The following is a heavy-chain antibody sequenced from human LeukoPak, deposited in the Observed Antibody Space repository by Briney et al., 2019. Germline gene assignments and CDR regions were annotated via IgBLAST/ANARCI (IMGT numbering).Heavy chain of an antibody. Sequence: GASVKVSCKASGYTFTSYDINWVRQATGQGLEWMGWMNPNSGNTGYAQKFQGRVTMTRNTSISTAYMELSSLRSEDTAVYYCARMRSIAAVGWNWFDPWGQGTLVTVSS. J-gene: IGHJ5*02. CDR1: GYTFTSYD. CDR2: MNPNSGNT. D-gene: IGHD6-13*01. CDR3: ARMRSIAAVGWNWFDP. V-gene: IGHV1-8*01.